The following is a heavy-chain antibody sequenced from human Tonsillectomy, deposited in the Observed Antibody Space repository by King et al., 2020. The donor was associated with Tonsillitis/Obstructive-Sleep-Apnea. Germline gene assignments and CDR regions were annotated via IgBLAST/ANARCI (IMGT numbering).Heavy chain of an antibody. V-gene: IGHV3-30*04. D-gene: IGHD3-16*01. J-gene: IGHJ6*03. Sequence: VQLVESGGGVVQPGRSLRLSCAASGFTFRSYAMHWVRQAPGKGLEWVAVISYDGSNTYYADSVKGRFTISRDNSKNTLYLQLNSLRADDTAVYYCAREPFRVVPHCYYYYMDVWGKGTTVTVSS. CDR2: ISYDGSNT. CDR1: GFTFRSYA. CDR3: AREPFRVVPHCYYYYMDV.